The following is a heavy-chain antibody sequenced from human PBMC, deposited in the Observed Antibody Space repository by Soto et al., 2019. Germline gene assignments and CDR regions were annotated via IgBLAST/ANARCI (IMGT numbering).Heavy chain of an antibody. CDR1: GFTFSRYG. CDR2: ISYDGNVA. Sequence: QAKLVESGGGVVQPGRSLRLSCAASGFTFSRYGMHWVRQAPGKGLEWVTVISYDGNVAYYADSVKGRFTISRDNSKNTLYLQMNSLRTEDTAMYYCAKEGPITNWYFDYWGQGTLVTVSS. D-gene: IGHD1-1*01. J-gene: IGHJ4*02. CDR3: AKEGPITNWYFDY. V-gene: IGHV3-30*18.